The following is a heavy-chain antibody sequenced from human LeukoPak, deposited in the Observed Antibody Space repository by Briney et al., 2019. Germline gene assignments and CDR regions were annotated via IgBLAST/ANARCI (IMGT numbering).Heavy chain of an antibody. V-gene: IGHV3-23*01. CDR2: ISGSGGST. CDR1: GFTFSSYA. D-gene: IGHD3-10*01. CDR3: ATITMVRGVIIPYFDY. J-gene: IGHJ4*02. Sequence: GSLRLSCAASGFTFSSYAMSWVRQAPGKGLEWVSAISGSGGSTYYADSVKGRFTISRDNSKNTLYLQMNSLRAEDTAVYYCATITMVRGVIIPYFDYWAREPWSPSPQ.